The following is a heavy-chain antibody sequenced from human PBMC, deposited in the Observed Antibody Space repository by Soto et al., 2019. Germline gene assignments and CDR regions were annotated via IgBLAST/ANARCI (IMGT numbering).Heavy chain of an antibody. D-gene: IGHD6-19*01. CDR2: IYYSGST. CDR3: ARQEPGIAVAGAPNWFDP. V-gene: IGHV4-39*01. CDR1: GGSISSSRYY. J-gene: IGHJ5*02. Sequence: PSXTMYLTTTASGGSISSSRYYCGWILQRRGKWVEWIGSIYYSGSTYYNPSLKSRVTISVDTSKNQFSLKLSSVTAADTAVYYCARQEPGIAVAGAPNWFDPWGQGTLVTVSS.